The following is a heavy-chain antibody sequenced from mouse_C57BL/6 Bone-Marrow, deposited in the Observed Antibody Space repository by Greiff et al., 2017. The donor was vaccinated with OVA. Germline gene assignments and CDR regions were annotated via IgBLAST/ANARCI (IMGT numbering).Heavy chain of an antibody. CDR1: DSEVFPIAY. D-gene: IGHD2-4*01. CDR3: ARGGPDYDWFAY. Sequence: SGSELRSPGSSVKLSCKDFDSEVFPIAYMSWVRQKPGHGFEWIGGILPSIGRTSYGEKFEDKATLDADTLSNTAYLERNSLTSEDSAIYYCARGGPDYDWFAYWGQGTLVTVSA. J-gene: IGHJ3*01. CDR2: ILPSIGRT. V-gene: IGHV15-2*01.